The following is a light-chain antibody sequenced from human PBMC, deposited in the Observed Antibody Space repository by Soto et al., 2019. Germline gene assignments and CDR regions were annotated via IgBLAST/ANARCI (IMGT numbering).Light chain of an antibody. CDR3: QQRNNWPPIT. V-gene: IGKV3-11*01. J-gene: IGKJ5*01. CDR2: DAS. CDR1: QSVRRY. Sequence: EIVLTQYPATLSLSPGERATLSCRASQSVRRYLAWYQQKPGQAPRLLIYDASTRATGIPARFSGSGSETDFTLTITSLEPEDFAVYYCQQRNNWPPITFGQGTRLEIK.